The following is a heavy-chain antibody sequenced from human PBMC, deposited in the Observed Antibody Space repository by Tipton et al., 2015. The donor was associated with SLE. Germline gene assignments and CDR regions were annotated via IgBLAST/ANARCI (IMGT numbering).Heavy chain of an antibody. Sequence: QLVQSGAEVTKPGASVRVSCRAPTYYIHWVRQAPGQGLEWMGTISPTGTSTTYAQKFQGRVTVTRDTSTSTVYMQLGSLRSEDTAIYYCATYILTGFYDYWGQGSLVTVSS. CDR1: TYY. CDR2: ISPTGTST. V-gene: IGHV1-46*01. D-gene: IGHD3-9*01. CDR3: ATYILTGFYDY. J-gene: IGHJ4*02.